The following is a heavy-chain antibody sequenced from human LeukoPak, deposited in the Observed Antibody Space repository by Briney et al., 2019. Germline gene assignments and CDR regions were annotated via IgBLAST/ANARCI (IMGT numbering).Heavy chain of an antibody. J-gene: IGHJ4*02. D-gene: IGHD3-16*01. CDR1: GFTFSSYW. CDR3: ARDRGSYSDY. CDR2: VNTDGSTP. Sequence: GGSLRLSCAASGFTFSSYWMHWVREAPGKGLVWVSRVNTDGSTPTYADSVKGRFTISRDNAKNTLYLQMNSLRAEDTAVYYCARDRGSYSDYWGQGTLVTVSS. V-gene: IGHV3-74*01.